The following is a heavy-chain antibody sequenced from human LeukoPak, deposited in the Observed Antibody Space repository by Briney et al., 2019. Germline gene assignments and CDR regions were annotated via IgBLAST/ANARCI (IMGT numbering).Heavy chain of an antibody. CDR2: ISGSGGST. CDR3: AKDTRYYYHKYAFDI. Sequence: GGSLRLSCATSGFTFSSYAMSWVRQAPGKGLEWVSAISGSGGSTYYADSVKGRFTISRDNSKNTLYLQMNSLRAEDTAVYYCAKDTRYYYHKYAFDIWGQGTMVTVSS. J-gene: IGHJ3*02. D-gene: IGHD3-22*01. CDR1: GFTFSSYA. V-gene: IGHV3-23*01.